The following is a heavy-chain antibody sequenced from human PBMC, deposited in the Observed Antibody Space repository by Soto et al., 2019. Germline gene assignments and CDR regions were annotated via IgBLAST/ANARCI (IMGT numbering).Heavy chain of an antibody. J-gene: IGHJ4*02. D-gene: IGHD3-10*01. CDR2: INPNSGNI. CDR1: GDTFTTYD. Sequence: ASVKVSCKASGDTFTTYDINCVRQATGHGLEWMGWINPNSGNIGYAQRFQGRVTMTRDTAIRTAYIEVSSLRSDDTAVYYYARGRASGSYYLLDYWGQGTLVTVSS. CDR3: ARGRASGSYYLLDY. V-gene: IGHV1-8*01.